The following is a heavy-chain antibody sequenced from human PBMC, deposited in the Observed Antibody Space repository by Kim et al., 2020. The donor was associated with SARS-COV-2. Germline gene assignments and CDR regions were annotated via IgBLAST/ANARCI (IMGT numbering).Heavy chain of an antibody. V-gene: IGHV4-34*01. J-gene: IGHJ4*02. Sequence: SRVTVSVDTSKNQFSLKLSSVTAADTAVYYCASPGYCGGDCYEKNYYFDYWGQGTLVTVSS. D-gene: IGHD2-21*02. CDR3: ASPGYCGGDCYEKNYYFDY.